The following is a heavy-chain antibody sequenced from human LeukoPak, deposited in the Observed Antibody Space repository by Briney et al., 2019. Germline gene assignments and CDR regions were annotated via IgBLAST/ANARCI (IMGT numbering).Heavy chain of an antibody. D-gene: IGHD1-1*01. J-gene: IGHJ4*02. V-gene: IGHV1-18*01. Sequence: ASVKVSCKASGYSFTSYDVTWARQAPGQGLEWMGWISTKNGNTNYAQKLQGRVTMTTDTSTSTAYMELRSLRSDDTAVYYCAREDNYWAFDHWGQGTLVTVSS. CDR1: GYSFTSYD. CDR3: AREDNYWAFDH. CDR2: ISTKNGNT.